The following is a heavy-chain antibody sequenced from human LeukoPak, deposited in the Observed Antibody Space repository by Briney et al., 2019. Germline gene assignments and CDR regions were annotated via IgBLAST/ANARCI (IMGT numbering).Heavy chain of an antibody. J-gene: IGHJ2*01. CDR2: ISSSGSTI. V-gene: IGHV3-48*04. CDR1: GFTFSSYA. Sequence: GGSLRLSCAASGFTFSSYAMSWVRQAPGKGLEWVSYISSSGSTIYYADSVKGRFTISRDNAKNSLFLQMNSLRAEDTAVYYCTRDLGLRRMIWGRGTLVLVSS. CDR3: TRDLGLRRMI.